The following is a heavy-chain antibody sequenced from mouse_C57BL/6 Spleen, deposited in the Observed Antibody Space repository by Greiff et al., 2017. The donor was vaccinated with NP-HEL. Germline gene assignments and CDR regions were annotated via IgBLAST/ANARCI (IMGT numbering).Heavy chain of an antibody. CDR1: GFTFSSYA. Sequence: EVKVEESGEGLVKPGGSLKLSCAASGFTFSSYAMSWVRQTPEKRLEWVAYISSGGDYIYYADTVKGRFTISRDNARNTLYLQMSSLKSEDTAMYYCTRGGITTVVAHWYFDVWGTGTTVTVSS. V-gene: IGHV5-9-1*02. CDR2: ISSGGDYI. J-gene: IGHJ1*03. CDR3: TRGGITTVVAHWYFDV. D-gene: IGHD1-1*01.